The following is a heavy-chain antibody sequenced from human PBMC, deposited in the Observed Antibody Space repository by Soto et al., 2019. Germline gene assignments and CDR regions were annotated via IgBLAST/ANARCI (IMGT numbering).Heavy chain of an antibody. Sequence: ASVKVSCKASGYTFTSYGISWVRQAPGQGLEWMGIINPSGGSTSYAQKFQGRVTMARDTSTSTVYMELSSLRSEDTAVYYCAREFDYYYGMDVWGQGTTVTVSS. CDR2: INPSGGST. CDR3: AREFDYYYGMDV. J-gene: IGHJ6*02. D-gene: IGHD3-10*01. V-gene: IGHV1-46*01. CDR1: GYTFTSYG.